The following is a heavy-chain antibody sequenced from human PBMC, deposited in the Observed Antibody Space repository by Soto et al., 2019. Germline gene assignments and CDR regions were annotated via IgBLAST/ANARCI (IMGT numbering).Heavy chain of an antibody. V-gene: IGHV3-30*03. Sequence: GGSLRLSCAASGFTFSSYGMHWVRQAPGKGLEWVAVISYDGSNKYYADSVKGRFTISRDNSKNTLYLQMNSLRAEDTAVYYCSSSHRPYYYYGTDVWGQGTTVTVST. CDR2: ISYDGSNK. CDR1: GFTFSSYG. CDR3: SSSHRPYYYYGTDV. J-gene: IGHJ6*01. D-gene: IGHD6-6*01.